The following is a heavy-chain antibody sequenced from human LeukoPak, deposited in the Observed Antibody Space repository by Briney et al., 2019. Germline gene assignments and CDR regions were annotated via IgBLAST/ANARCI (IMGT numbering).Heavy chain of an antibody. CDR3: ARDQGNYYDSSGFIDI. Sequence: SGTLSLTCAVSGGSISSSNWWSGVRQPPGKGLEWIGEIYHSGSTNYNPSLKSRVTISVDKSKNQFSLKLSSVTAADTAVYFCARDQGNYYDSSGFIDIWGQGTMVTVSS. D-gene: IGHD3-22*01. V-gene: IGHV4-4*02. CDR2: IYHSGST. J-gene: IGHJ3*02. CDR1: GGSISSSNW.